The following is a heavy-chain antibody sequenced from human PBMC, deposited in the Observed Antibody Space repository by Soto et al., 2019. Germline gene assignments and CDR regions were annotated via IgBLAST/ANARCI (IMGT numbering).Heavy chain of an antibody. CDR3: ARDFWHNGVSLDV. D-gene: IGHD2-8*01. Sequence: GGSLRLSCAASGFTFSNYWMHWVRQAPGKGLVWVSRVNTDGSSTSYAASVKGRFTISRDNAKNTLYLQMSSLRAEDTAVYYCARDFWHNGVSLDVWGQGTTVTV. J-gene: IGHJ6*02. CDR1: GFTFSNYW. CDR2: VNTDGSST. V-gene: IGHV3-74*01.